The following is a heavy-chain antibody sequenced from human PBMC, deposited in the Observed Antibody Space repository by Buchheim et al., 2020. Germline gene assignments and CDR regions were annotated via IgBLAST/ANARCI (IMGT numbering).Heavy chain of an antibody. CDR1: GFTFSSYG. V-gene: IGHV3-33*01. CDR3: ARDDIMATSDAFDI. Sequence: QVQLVESGGGVVQPGRSLRLSCAASGFTFSSYGMHWVRQAPGKGLEWVAVIWYDGSNKYYADSVKGRFTIFRDNSKNKLYLQMNSLRAEDTAVYYCARDDIMATSDAFDIWGQGT. J-gene: IGHJ3*02. CDR2: IWYDGSNK. D-gene: IGHD5-12*01.